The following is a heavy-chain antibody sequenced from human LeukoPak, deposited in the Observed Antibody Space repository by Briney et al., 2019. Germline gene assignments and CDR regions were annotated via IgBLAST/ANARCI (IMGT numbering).Heavy chain of an antibody. CDR1: GFAFSNYA. CDR3: AKAVRSRGTGGDYFDS. J-gene: IGHJ4*02. V-gene: IGHV3-23*01. Sequence: GGSLRLSCAASGFAFSNYAMSWVRQAPGKGLEWVSSLSGGGDSRYYADSVMGRFTISRDNPKNTLYLQMNSLRAEDTAVYYCAKAVRSRGTGGDYFDSWGQRTLVTVSS. D-gene: IGHD3-16*01. CDR2: LSGGGDSR.